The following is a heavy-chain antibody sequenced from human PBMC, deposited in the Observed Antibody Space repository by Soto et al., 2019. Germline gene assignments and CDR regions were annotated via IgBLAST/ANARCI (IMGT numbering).Heavy chain of an antibody. CDR2: INHSGST. J-gene: IGHJ4*02. D-gene: IGHD3-9*01. V-gene: IGHV4-34*01. CDR1: GGSFSGYY. Sequence: QVQLQQWGAGLLKPSETLSLTCAVYGGSFSGYYWSXIRQPPGKGLEWIGEINHSGSTNYNPSLKSRVTISVDTSKNQFSLKLSSVTAADTAVYYCXRGQRYFDWLLWAFDYWGQGTLVTVSS. CDR3: XRGQRYFDWLLWAFDY.